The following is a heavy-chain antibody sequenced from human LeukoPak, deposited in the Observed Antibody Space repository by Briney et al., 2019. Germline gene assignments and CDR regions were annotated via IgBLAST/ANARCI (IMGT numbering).Heavy chain of an antibody. CDR1: GYTFTSYG. D-gene: IGHD3-10*02. CDR2: ISAYNGNT. Sequence: ASVKVSCKTSGYTFTSYGISWVRQAPGQGLEWMGWISAYNGNTNYAQKFQGRVTITADKSTSTAYMELSSLRSEDTAVYYCASMLGNWFDPWGQGTLVTVSS. CDR3: ASMLGNWFDP. J-gene: IGHJ5*02. V-gene: IGHV1-18*01.